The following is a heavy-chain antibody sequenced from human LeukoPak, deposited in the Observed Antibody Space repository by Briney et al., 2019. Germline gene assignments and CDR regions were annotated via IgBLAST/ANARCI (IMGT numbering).Heavy chain of an antibody. V-gene: IGHV4-4*07. CDR2: IYTSGST. CDR3: ARDPRGDFSGAFDI. J-gene: IGHJ3*02. D-gene: IGHD3-10*01. Sequence: SETLSLTCTVSGGSISGYYWSWIRQPAGKGLEWIGRIYTSGSTNYNPSLKSRVTMSVDTSKNQFSLKLSSVTAADTAVYYCARDPRGDFSGAFDIWGQGTMVTVSS. CDR1: GGSISGYY.